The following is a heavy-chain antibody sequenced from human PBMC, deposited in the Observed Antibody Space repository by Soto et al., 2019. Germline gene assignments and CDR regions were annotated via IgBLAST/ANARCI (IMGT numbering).Heavy chain of an antibody. CDR1: GFTFSYHA. D-gene: IGHD1-1*01. V-gene: IGHV3-30-3*01. CDR3: ATGPTTSAFSAMDV. CDR2: ISYDGDNK. Sequence: QVQLVESGGGVVQPGRSLRLSCAASGFTFSYHALNWVRQAPGKGLEWVAVISYDGDNKYIAESVKGRFTISRDNSKNTLSLHMNSLRTEDTAMYFCATGPTTSAFSAMDVWGQGTTVTVSS. J-gene: IGHJ6*02.